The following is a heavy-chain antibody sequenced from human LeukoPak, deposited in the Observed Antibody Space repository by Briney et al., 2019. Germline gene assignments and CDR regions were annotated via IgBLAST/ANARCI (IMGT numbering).Heavy chain of an antibody. V-gene: IGHV1-24*01. CDR3: ATPLAVAGTAFDY. Sequence: ASVKVSCKVSGYTLTELSMHWVRQAPGKGLEWMGGFYPEDGETIYAQKFQGRVTMTEDTSTDTAYMELSSLRSEDTAVYYCATPLAVAGTAFDYWGQGTLVTVSS. CDR1: GYTLTELS. J-gene: IGHJ4*02. D-gene: IGHD6-19*01. CDR2: FYPEDGET.